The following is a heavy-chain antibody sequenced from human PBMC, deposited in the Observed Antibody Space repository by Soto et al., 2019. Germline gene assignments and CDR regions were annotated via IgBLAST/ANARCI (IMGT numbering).Heavy chain of an antibody. CDR1: GYGYASYY. CDR3: ARAGYYYDSSGYSFDY. D-gene: IGHD3-22*01. CDR2: INPSGGST. Sequence: GLSAKLSWNACGYGYASYYRYWVRQANRKGLEWMGIINPSGGSTSYAQKFQGRVTMTRDTSTSTVYMELSSLRSEDTAVYYCARAGYYYDSSGYSFDYWGQGTLVTVSS. V-gene: IGHV1-46*01. J-gene: IGHJ4*02.